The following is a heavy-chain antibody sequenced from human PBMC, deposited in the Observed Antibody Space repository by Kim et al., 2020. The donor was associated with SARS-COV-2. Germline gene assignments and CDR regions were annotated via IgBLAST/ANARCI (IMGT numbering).Heavy chain of an antibody. CDR2: ISSSSSYT. D-gene: IGHD2-2*01. Sequence: GGSLRLSCAASGFTFSDYYMSWIRQAPGKGLEWVSYISSSSSYTNYADSVKGRFTISRDNAKNSLYLQMNSLRAEDTAVYYCAREISYCSSTSCYGAFDIWGQGTMVTVSS. J-gene: IGHJ3*02. CDR3: AREISYCSSTSCYGAFDI. CDR1: GFTFSDYY. V-gene: IGHV3-11*06.